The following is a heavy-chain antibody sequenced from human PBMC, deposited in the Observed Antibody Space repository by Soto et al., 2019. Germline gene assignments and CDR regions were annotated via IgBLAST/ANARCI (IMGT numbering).Heavy chain of an antibody. D-gene: IGHD3-10*01. CDR1: GGTFSSYT. V-gene: IGHV1-69*04. J-gene: IGHJ6*02. CDR3: ARDRYYGSGSYPLYGMDV. Sequence: SVKVSCKASGGTFSSYTISWVRQAPGQGLEWMGRIIPILGIANYAQKFQGRVTITADKSTSTAYMELSSLRSEDTAVYYCARDRYYGSGSYPLYGMDVWGQGTTVTVSS. CDR2: IIPILGIA.